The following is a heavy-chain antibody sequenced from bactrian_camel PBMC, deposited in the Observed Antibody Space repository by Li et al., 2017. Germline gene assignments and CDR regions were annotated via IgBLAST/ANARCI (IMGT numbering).Heavy chain of an antibody. V-gene: IGHV3S53*01. D-gene: IGHD2*01. Sequence: HVQLVESGRGSVQAGGSLRLSCAASGYTFSSGCMVWFRQGAGLKREGVAAIAADGSISYADSVKGRFTVSKDNSKNTLYLQMDNLGPEDTAMYYCTADPPPRLGGYCFAPVMRDASVQYWGKGTQVTVS. CDR2: IAADGSI. J-gene: IGHJ7*01. CDR1: GYTFSSGC.